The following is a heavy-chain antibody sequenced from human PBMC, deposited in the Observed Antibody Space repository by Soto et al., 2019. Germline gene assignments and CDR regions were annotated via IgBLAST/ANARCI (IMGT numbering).Heavy chain of an antibody. CDR2: INHSGST. V-gene: IGHV4-34*01. D-gene: IGHD5-12*01. CDR3: ARGGLQFYYYYYMDV. Sequence: PSETLSLTCAVYGGSFSGYYWSWIRQPPGKGLEWIGEINHSGSTNYNPSLKSRVTISVDTSKSQFSLKLSSVTAADTAVYYCARGGLQFYYYYYMDVWGKGTTVTVSS. J-gene: IGHJ6*03. CDR1: GGSFSGYY.